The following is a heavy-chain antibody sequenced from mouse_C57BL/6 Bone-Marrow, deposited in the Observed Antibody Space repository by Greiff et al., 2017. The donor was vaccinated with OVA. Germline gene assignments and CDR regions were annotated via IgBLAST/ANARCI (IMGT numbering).Heavy chain of an antibody. CDR1: GFTFSDYG. CDR3: ARQRLRRAFAY. CDR2: ISSGSSTI. Sequence: EVQVVESGGGLVKPGGSLKLSCAASGFTFSDYGMHWVRQAPEKGLEWVAYISSGSSTIYYADTVKGRFTISRDNAKNTLCLQMTSLRSEDTAMYYCARQRLRRAFAYWGQGTLVTVSA. D-gene: IGHD2-4*01. J-gene: IGHJ3*01. V-gene: IGHV5-17*01.